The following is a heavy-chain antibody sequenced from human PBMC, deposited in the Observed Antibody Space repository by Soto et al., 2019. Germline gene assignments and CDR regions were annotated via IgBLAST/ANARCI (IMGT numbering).Heavy chain of an antibody. J-gene: IGHJ6*02. Sequence: SETLSLTCTVSGGSLSSYYWSCIRQPPGKGLEWIGYIYYSGSTNYTPSLKSRVTISVDTSKNQFSLKLSSVTAADTAVYYCASGVGEKKIWSGYPPPYYYYYGMDVWGQGTTVTVSS. CDR1: GGSLSSYY. CDR3: ASGVGEKKIWSGYPPPYYYYYGMDV. V-gene: IGHV4-59*01. CDR2: IYYSGST. D-gene: IGHD3-3*01.